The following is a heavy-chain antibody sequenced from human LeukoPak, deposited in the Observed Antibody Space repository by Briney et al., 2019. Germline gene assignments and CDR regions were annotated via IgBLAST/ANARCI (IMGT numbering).Heavy chain of an antibody. V-gene: IGHV3-7*01. CDR2: IKQEGREK. D-gene: IGHD3-22*01. Sequence: PGGSLRLSCAASGFTFSSYWMSWVRQARGKGREGVANIKQEGREKYYVDSVKGRFTISRDNANNSLYLQMNSLRAEDTAVYYCARDVGYYFGDWGQGTLVTVSS. J-gene: IGHJ4*02. CDR3: ARDVGYYFGD. CDR1: GFTFSSYW.